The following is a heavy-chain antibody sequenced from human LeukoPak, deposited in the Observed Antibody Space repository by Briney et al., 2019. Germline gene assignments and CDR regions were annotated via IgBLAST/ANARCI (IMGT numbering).Heavy chain of an antibody. Sequence: ASVKVSCKASGYTFTSYYMHWVRQAPGQGLEWMGIINPSGGSTSYAQKFQGRVTMTRDTSTSTVYMELSSLRSEDTAVYYCARDNYCRGPGNGPCCWFDPWGQGTLVTVSS. CDR3: ARDNYCRGPGNGPCCWFDP. V-gene: IGHV1-46*01. D-gene: IGHD1-1*01. J-gene: IGHJ5*02. CDR2: INPSGGST. CDR1: GYTFTSYY.